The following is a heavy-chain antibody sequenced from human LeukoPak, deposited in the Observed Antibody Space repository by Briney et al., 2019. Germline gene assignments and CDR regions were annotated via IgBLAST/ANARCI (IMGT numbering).Heavy chain of an antibody. Sequence: PSETLSLTCTVSGGSISSYYWSWIRQPAGKGLEWIGRIYTSGSTNYNPSLKSRVTMSVDTSKNQFSLKLSSVTAADTAVYYCARDHRGWYGRAPYYYYYYYMDVWGKGTTVTVSS. V-gene: IGHV4-4*07. CDR3: ARDHRGWYGRAPYYYYYYYMDV. CDR1: GGSISSYY. CDR2: IYTSGST. D-gene: IGHD6-19*01. J-gene: IGHJ6*03.